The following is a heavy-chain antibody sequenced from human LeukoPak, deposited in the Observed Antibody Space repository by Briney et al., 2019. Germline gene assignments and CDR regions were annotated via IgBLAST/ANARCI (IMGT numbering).Heavy chain of an antibody. V-gene: IGHV1-69*05. D-gene: IGHD6-13*01. CDR3: ARTREQGYSSSWYEFGY. Sequence: ASVKVSCKASGGTFSSYAISWVRQVPGQGLEWMGGIIPIFGTANYAQKFQGRVTITTDESTSTAYMELSSLRSEDTAVYYCARTREQGYSSSWYEFGYWGQGTLVTVSS. J-gene: IGHJ4*02. CDR1: GGTFSSYA. CDR2: IIPIFGTA.